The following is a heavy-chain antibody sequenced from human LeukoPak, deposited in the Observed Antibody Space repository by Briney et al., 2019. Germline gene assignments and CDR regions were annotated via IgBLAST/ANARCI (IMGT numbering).Heavy chain of an antibody. D-gene: IGHD2-15*01. V-gene: IGHV3-23*01. CDR2: ISGSGGST. Sequence: GGSLRLSCAASGFTFSSYAMSWVRQAPGKGLEWVSAISGSGGSTYYAGSVKGRFTISRDNSKNTLYLQMNSLRAEDTAVYYCAKLLGYCSGGSCYSSVYWGQGTLVTVSS. CDR1: GFTFSSYA. J-gene: IGHJ4*02. CDR3: AKLLGYCSGGSCYSSVY.